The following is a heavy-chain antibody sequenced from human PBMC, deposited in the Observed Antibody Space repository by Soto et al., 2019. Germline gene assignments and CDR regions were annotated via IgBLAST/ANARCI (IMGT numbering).Heavy chain of an antibody. V-gene: IGHV4-59*01. D-gene: IGHD2-21*01. CDR2: IFYNEKN. Sequence: QVELRESGPGLVKPSETLSPTCNVSGGSMRSYYWTWMRQSPGKGLEWLGNIFYNEKNNLNPSLKSRLSISVDTSKKKFSLMLSSVTAEDTAIYYCARDSTCCGLDVWGQGTTVTVSS. J-gene: IGHJ6*02. CDR1: GGSMRSYY. CDR3: ARDSTCCGLDV.